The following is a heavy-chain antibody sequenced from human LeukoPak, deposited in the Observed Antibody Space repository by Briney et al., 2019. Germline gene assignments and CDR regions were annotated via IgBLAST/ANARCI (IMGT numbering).Heavy chain of an antibody. J-gene: IGHJ4*02. V-gene: IGHV1-46*01. CDR1: GYTFTSYY. CDR2: INPSGGST. CDR3: ARDRAGYSGYGDYFDY. Sequence: ASVKVSCKASGYTFTSYYMHWVRQAPGQGLEWMGIINPSGGSTSYAQKFQGRVTMTRDTSTSTVYMELSSLRSEDTAVYYCARDRAGYSGYGDYFDYWGQGTLVTVSS. D-gene: IGHD5-12*01.